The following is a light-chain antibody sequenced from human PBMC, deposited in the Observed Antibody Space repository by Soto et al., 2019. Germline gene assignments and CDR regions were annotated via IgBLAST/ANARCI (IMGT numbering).Light chain of an antibody. CDR1: QSVGRNS. Sequence: ETVLTQSPGTLSLSPGERATLSCGASQSVGRNSLAWYQQKSGLAPRLLIYHASSRATCIPDRFTGSGSGPDVTLTISRLEPEDFAVYYCQQYASAPLTVGGGTKVEMK. J-gene: IGKJ4*01. V-gene: IGKV3D-20*01. CDR3: QQYASAPLT. CDR2: HAS.